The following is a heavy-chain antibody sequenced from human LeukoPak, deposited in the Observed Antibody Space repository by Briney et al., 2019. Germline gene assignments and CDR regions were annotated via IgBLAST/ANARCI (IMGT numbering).Heavy chain of an antibody. J-gene: IGHJ4*02. Sequence: GRSLRLSCAASGFTFSSYEMNWVRQAPGKGLEWVSYISSSGSTIYYADSVKGRFTISRDNAKNSLYLQMNSLRAEDTAVYYCARTQPTYDSKGQIFDYWGQGTLVTVSS. CDR3: ARTQPTYDSKGQIFDY. CDR2: ISSSGSTI. V-gene: IGHV3-48*03. D-gene: IGHD3-22*01. CDR1: GFTFSSYE.